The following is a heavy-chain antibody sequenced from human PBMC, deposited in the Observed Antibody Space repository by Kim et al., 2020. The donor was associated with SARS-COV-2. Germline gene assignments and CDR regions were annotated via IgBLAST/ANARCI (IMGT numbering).Heavy chain of an antibody. J-gene: IGHJ2*01. V-gene: IGHV3-7*01. CDR3: ARDIVVVPAARYFDL. Sequence: GGSLRLSCAASGFSFSSYWMSWVRQAPGKGLEWVANIKQDGSEKYYVDSVKGRFTISLDNAKNSLYLQMNSLRVEDTAVYYCARDIVVVPAARYFDLWGRGTRVTVSS. CDR1: GFSFSSYW. D-gene: IGHD2-2*01. CDR2: IKQDGSEK.